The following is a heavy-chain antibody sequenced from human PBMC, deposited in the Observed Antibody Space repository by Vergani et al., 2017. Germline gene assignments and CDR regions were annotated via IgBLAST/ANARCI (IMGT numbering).Heavy chain of an antibody. D-gene: IGHD1-26*01. V-gene: IGHV3-66*01. J-gene: IGHJ6*02. CDR3: SKDEQYTAPWERGYFHVLDV. CDR2: IYSGGST. CDR1: GFTVSSNY. Sequence: EVQLLKSGGDLVQPGGSLRLSCAASGFTVSSNYMSWVRQAPGKGLEWVSVIYSGGSTYYADSVKGRFTISRDNSKNTLYLQMNSLRVEDTGIYYCSKDEQYTAPWERGYFHVLDVWGQGTTVTVSS.